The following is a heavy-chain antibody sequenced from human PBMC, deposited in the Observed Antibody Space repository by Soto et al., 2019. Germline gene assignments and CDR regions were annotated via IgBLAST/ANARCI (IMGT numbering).Heavy chain of an antibody. CDR1: GLSVTSDSY. J-gene: IGHJ5*02. Sequence: SETLSLTCTVSGLSVTSDSYWSWIRQAPGKGLEWIGYAYYRGGTRYNPSLKSRLTISVDTSKNQFSLSLSSVTPTDTAVYYCARGGWYYDGWFDPWGQGTLVTVSS. CDR3: ARGGWYYDGWFDP. CDR2: AYYRGGT. V-gene: IGHV4-61*01. D-gene: IGHD3-22*01.